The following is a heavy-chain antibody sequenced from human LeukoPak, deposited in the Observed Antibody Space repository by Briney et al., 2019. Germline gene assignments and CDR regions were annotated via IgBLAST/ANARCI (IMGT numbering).Heavy chain of an antibody. Sequence: PGRSLRLSCAASGFTFSNYGMHWVRQAPGKGLEWVALIWFDGRNKFHADSVKGRFTISRDNSKNTLFLQMNGLRAEDTAVYYCAREWGPIAVSGGPGYWGQGALVTVSS. CDR1: GFTFSNYG. CDR3: AREWGPIAVSGGPGY. J-gene: IGHJ4*02. D-gene: IGHD6-19*01. CDR2: IWFDGRNK. V-gene: IGHV3-33*01.